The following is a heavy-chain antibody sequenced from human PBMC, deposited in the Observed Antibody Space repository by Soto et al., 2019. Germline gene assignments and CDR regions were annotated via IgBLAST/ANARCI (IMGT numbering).Heavy chain of an antibody. J-gene: IGHJ6*03. CDR2: IYYSGST. V-gene: IGHV4-59*01. Sequence: PSETLSLTCTVSGGSISSYYWSWIRQPPGKGLEWIGYIYYSGSTNYNPSLKSRVTISVDTSKNQFSLKLSSVTAADTAVYYCARAPMYYDFWSGYYPNYSYYYYYKDVWAKGTTVTVSS. CDR3: ARAPMYYDFWSGYYPNYSYYYYYKDV. CDR1: GGSISSYY. D-gene: IGHD3-3*01.